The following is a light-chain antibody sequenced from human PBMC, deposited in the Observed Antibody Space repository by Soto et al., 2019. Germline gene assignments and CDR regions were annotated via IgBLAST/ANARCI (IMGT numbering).Light chain of an antibody. J-gene: IGLJ2*01. CDR2: EVS. CDR1: SSDVGGYNY. Sequence: QSVLTQPASVSGSPGQSITIYCTGTSSDVGGYNYVSWYQQHPGKAPKLMIYEVSNRPSGVSNRFSGSKSGNTASLTISGLQAEDESDYYCSSYTSSSTDVVFGGGTKLTVL. CDR3: SSYTSSSTDVV. V-gene: IGLV2-14*01.